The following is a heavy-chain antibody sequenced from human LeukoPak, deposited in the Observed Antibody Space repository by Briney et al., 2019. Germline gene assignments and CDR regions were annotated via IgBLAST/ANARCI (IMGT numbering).Heavy chain of an antibody. D-gene: IGHD1-26*01. CDR1: GGSISSSSYY. CDR2: IYHSGST. CDR3: ARRMGGSYYV. Sequence: SETLSPTCTVSGGSISSSSYYWGWIRQPPGKGLEWIGSIYHSGSTYYNPSLKSRVTISVDTSKNQFSLKLSSVTAADTAVYYCARRMGGSYYVWGQGTLVTVSS. J-gene: IGHJ4*02. V-gene: IGHV4-39*01.